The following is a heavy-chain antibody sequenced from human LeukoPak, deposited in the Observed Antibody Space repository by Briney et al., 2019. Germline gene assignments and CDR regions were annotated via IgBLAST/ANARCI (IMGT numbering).Heavy chain of an antibody. CDR2: ISAYNGNT. CDR1: GYTFTNYG. J-gene: IGHJ6*03. V-gene: IGHV1-18*01. D-gene: IGHD1-14*01. Sequence: ASVKVSCKASGYTFTNYGISWVRQAPGQGLEWMGWISAYNGNTNYAQKLQGRVTMTTDTSTTTAYMELRSLRSEDTAVYYCATVPGGRSYYYYYMDVWGKGTTVTVSS. CDR3: ATVPGGRSYYYYYMDV.